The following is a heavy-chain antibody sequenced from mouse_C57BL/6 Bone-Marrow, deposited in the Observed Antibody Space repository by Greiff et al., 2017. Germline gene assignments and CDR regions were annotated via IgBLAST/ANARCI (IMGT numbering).Heavy chain of an antibody. D-gene: IGHD1-1*01. V-gene: IGHV5-6-4*01. CDR2: ISSGGSYT. CDR3: TRDYYGSSGPYYAMDY. CDR1: GFTFSSYT. Sequence: DVQLQESGGGLVKPGGSLKLSCAASGFTFSSYTMSWVRQTPEKRLEWVATISSGGSYTYYPDSVKGRFTISRDNAKNTLYLQMSSLKSEDTAMYYCTRDYYGSSGPYYAMDYWGQGTSVTVSS. J-gene: IGHJ4*01.